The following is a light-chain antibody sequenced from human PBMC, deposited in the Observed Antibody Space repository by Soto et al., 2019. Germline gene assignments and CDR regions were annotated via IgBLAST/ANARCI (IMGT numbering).Light chain of an antibody. Sequence: DIQMTQSPASLSASVGDRVTITCRASQSSSTYLHWFQQKPGQAPQLLVYAASSLQSGVPSRFSDSGSGTEFTLTITSLKPEDFATFYCRQSYSTPFTFGLGTKVDIK. J-gene: IGKJ3*01. CDR1: QSSSTY. V-gene: IGKV1-39*01. CDR3: RQSYSTPFT. CDR2: AAS.